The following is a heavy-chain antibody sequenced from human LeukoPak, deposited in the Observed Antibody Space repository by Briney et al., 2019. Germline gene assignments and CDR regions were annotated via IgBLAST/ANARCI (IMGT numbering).Heavy chain of an antibody. J-gene: IGHJ4*02. Sequence: ASXXVXCKASGGTFISYAISWVRQAPGQGLEWMGGIIPIFGAANYAQKFQGRVTITADESTSTAYMELSSLRSEDTAVYYCARSEALRLGELSLKYYFDYWGQGTLVTVSS. CDR2: IIPIFGAA. CDR1: GGTFISYA. V-gene: IGHV1-69*13. D-gene: IGHD3-16*02. CDR3: ARSEALRLGELSLKYYFDY.